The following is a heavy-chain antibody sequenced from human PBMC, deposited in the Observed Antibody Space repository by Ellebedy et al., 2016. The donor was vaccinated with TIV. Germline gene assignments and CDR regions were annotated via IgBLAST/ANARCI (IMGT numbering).Heavy chain of an antibody. V-gene: IGHV3-7*03. J-gene: IGHJ4*02. CDR1: GFTFSGYW. D-gene: IGHD2-2*01. CDR2: IKEDGSEA. Sequence: PGGSLRLSCAASGFTFSGYWMSWVRQAPGKGLEWVANIKEDGSEAYYVDSVKGRFTISRDNAKNSLYLQMSNLGAEDTAVFYCARAGGRHSTGSGFYWGQGTRVTVST. CDR3: ARAGGRHSTGSGFY.